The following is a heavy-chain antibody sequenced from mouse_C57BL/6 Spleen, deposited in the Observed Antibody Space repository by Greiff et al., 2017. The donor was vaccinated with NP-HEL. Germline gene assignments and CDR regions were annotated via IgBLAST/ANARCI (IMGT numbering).Heavy chain of an antibody. CDR3: ARENYGSSPWFAY. CDR2: IDPSDSET. V-gene: IGHV1-52*01. Sequence: VQLQQSGAELVRPGSSVKLSCKASGYTFTSYWMHWVKQRPIQGLEWIGNIDPSDSETHYNQKFKDKATLTVDKSSSTAYMQLSSLTSEDSAVYYCARENYGSSPWFAYWGQGTLVTVSA. CDR1: GYTFTSYW. D-gene: IGHD1-1*01. J-gene: IGHJ3*01.